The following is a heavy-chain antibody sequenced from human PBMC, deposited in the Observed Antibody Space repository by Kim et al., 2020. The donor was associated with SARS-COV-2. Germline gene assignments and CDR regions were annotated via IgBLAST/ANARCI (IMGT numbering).Heavy chain of an antibody. CDR1: GFTFSSYG. CDR2: ISYDGSNK. V-gene: IGHV3-30*03. CDR3: AALGKRVAATDY. D-gene: IGHD2-15*01. J-gene: IGHJ4*02. Sequence: GGSLRLSCAASGFTFSSYGMHWVRQAPGKGLEWVAVISYDGSNKYYADSVKGRFTISRDNSKNTLYLQMNSLRAEDTAVYYCAALGKRVAATDYWGQGTLVTVSS.